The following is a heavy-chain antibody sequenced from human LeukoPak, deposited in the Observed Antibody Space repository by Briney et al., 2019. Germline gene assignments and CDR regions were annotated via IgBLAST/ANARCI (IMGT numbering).Heavy chain of an antibody. CDR3: ARESIDAFDI. CDR2: ISSSGSTI. Sequence: GGSLRLSCAASGFTFSSYEMNWVRQAPGKGLEWVSYISSSGSTIYYADSVKGRFTISRDNAKNSPYLQMNSLRAEDTAVYYCARESIDAFDIWGQGTMVTVSS. J-gene: IGHJ3*02. CDR1: GFTFSSYE. V-gene: IGHV3-48*03.